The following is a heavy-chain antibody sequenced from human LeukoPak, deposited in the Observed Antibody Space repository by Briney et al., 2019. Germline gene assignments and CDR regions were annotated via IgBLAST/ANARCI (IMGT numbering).Heavy chain of an antibody. CDR3: ARGRTTEMDY. V-gene: IGHV4-59*01. CDR2: IYYSGST. CDR1: GGSISNFY. J-gene: IGHJ4*02. D-gene: IGHD4-11*01. Sequence: SETLYLTCTVSGGSISNFYWTWIRQPPGKGLEWIGYIYYSGSTNYNPSLKSRVTILLDASKNQFSLKLTSVTAADTAVYYCARGRTTEMDYWGQGTLVTVSS.